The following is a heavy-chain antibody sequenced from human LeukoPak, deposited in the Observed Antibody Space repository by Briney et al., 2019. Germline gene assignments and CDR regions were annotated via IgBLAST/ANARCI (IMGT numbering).Heavy chain of an antibody. J-gene: IGHJ4*02. D-gene: IGHD6-13*01. CDR3: ARQRSSSRRYFDY. CDR2: IYPGDSDT. CDR1: GYRFPSYW. Sequence: GESLKISCNGSGYRFPSYWIGWVRQMPGKGLELMGIIYPGDSDTRYSPSFQGQVTISADKSINTAYLQWSSLKASDTAMYYCARQRSSSRRYFDYWGQGTLVTVSS. V-gene: IGHV5-51*01.